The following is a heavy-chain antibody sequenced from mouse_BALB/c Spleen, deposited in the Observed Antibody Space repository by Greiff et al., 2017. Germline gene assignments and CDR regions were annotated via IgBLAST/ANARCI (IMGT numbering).Heavy chain of an antibody. CDR2: IDPANGNT. V-gene: IGHV14-3*02. CDR3: ARYYGSGHWYFDV. CDR1: GFNIKDTY. D-gene: IGHD1-1*01. Sequence: VQLQQSGAELVKPGASVKLSCTASGFNIKDTYMHWVKQRPEQGLEWIGRIDPANGNTKYDPKFQGKATITADTSSNTAYLQLSSLTSEDTAVYYCARYYGSGHWYFDVWGAGTTVTVSS. J-gene: IGHJ1*01.